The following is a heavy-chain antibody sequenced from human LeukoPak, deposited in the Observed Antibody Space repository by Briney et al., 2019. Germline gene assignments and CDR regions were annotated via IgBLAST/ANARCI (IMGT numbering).Heavy chain of an antibody. V-gene: IGHV4-61*02. J-gene: IGHJ5*02. CDR3: ARRGKRNYDILTGYYKRYNYFDP. D-gene: IGHD3-9*01. Sequence: SETLSLTCTVSGGSISDVSYYWSWIREPGGKGLEWIGRIYTDGNTEYNPSLKSRATVSVDTSKNQFSLKLSSVTAADTAVYFCARRGKRNYDILTGYYKRYNYFDPWGQGTLVTVSS. CDR1: GGSISDVSYY. CDR2: IYTDGNT.